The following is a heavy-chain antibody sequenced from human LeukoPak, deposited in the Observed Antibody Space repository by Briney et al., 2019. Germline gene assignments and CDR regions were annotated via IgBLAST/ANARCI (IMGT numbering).Heavy chain of an antibody. CDR1: GFSITTHA. CDR2: ISDRGDST. Sequence: GGSLTLSCAASGFSITTHAMGWVRQAPGKGLEWVSLISDRGDSTHYADSVEGRFTISRDSSKNTLYLQMNSLRAEDTAVYYCARVVPPTDYGSGSYFWDPYYFDYWGQGTLVTVSS. D-gene: IGHD3-10*01. CDR3: ARVVPPTDYGSGSYFWDPYYFDY. V-gene: IGHV3-23*01. J-gene: IGHJ4*02.